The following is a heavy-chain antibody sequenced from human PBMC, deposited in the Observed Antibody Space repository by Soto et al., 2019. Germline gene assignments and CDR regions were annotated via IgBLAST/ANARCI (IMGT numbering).Heavy chain of an antibody. D-gene: IGHD3-10*01. CDR1: GFTVSGNY. V-gene: IGHV3-66*01. J-gene: IGHJ4*02. CDR3: AKEANYYGSGSLFDY. CDR2: IYSGGTT. Sequence: GGSLRLSCAASGFTVSGNYISWVRQAPGKGLEWVSVIYSGGTTYYADSVRGRFIISRDNSQNTVYLQMNSLRAEDTAVYYCAKEANYYGSGSLFDYWGQGTLVTVSS.